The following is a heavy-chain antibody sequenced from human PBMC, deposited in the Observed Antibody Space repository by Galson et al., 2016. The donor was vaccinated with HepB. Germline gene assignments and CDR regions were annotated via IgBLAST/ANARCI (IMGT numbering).Heavy chain of an antibody. J-gene: IGHJ5*02. D-gene: IGHD2/OR15-2a*01. Sequence: GFAQSFQDRLTMTRNASTSTVYMELSSLRPEDTAVYYCARKNMATGWFDLWGQGTLVTVSS. V-gene: IGHV1-8*01. CDR3: ARKNMATGWFDL.